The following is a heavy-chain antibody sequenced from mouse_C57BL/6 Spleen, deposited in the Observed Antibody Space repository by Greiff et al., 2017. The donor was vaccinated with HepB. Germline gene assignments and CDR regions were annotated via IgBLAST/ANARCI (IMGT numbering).Heavy chain of an antibody. V-gene: IGHV2-9-1*01. D-gene: IGHD2-5*01. Sequence: VKLMESGPGLVAPSQSLSITCTVSGFSLTSYAISWVRQPPGKGLEWLGVIWAGGGTNYNSALKSRLSISKDNSKSQVFLKMNSLQTDDTARYYCASSNYEAMDYWGQGTSVTVSS. CDR1: GFSLTSYA. CDR2: IWAGGGT. CDR3: ASSNYEAMDY. J-gene: IGHJ4*01.